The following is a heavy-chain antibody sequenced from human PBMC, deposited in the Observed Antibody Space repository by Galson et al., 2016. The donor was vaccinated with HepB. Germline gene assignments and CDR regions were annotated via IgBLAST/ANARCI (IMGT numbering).Heavy chain of an antibody. CDR2: IYSGGST. V-gene: IGHV3-53*01. Sequence: SLRLSCAAYEFTASSNYLNWIRQAPGKGLERVSAIYSGGSTHYADSVKGRFTISRDNSKNTVYLEMKSLRAEDTAVYYCARALSGWDGFDYWGQGTLVIVSS. D-gene: IGHD6-19*01. CDR3: ARALSGWDGFDY. J-gene: IGHJ4*02. CDR1: EFTASSNY.